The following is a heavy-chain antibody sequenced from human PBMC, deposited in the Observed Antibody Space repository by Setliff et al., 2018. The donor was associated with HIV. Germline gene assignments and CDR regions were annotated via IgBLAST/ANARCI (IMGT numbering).Heavy chain of an antibody. D-gene: IGHD3-10*01. V-gene: IGHV4-34*01. CDR1: VESFSGFY. J-gene: IGHJ4*02. CDR3: ARGGVTTIVRGVTYPYPLYYFDS. Sequence: PSETLSLTCAVYVESFSGFYWSWIRQPPGKGLEWIGEINHSGSTNYNPSLKSRVTISVDTSKNQFSLKLSSVTAADTAMYYCARGGVTTIVRGVTYPYPLYYFDSWGPGTLVTVSS. CDR2: INHSGST.